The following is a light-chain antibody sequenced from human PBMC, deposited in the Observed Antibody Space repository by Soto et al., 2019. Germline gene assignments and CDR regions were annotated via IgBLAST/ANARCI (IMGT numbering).Light chain of an antibody. J-gene: IGLJ1*01. CDR1: RDDIGAYDY. CDR3: CSYAGNHGYV. CDR2: EVT. V-gene: IGLV2-14*01. Sequence: SVLTQPASVSGSPGQSITISCAGTRDDIGAYDYVSWYQQHPGNAPKLLVYEVTNRPSGVSDRFSGSKSGNTASLTISGLQAEDEADYYCCSYAGNHGYVFGSGTKVTVL.